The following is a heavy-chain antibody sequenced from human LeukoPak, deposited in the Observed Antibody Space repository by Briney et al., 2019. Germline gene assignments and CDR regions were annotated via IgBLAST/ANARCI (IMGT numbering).Heavy chain of an antibody. V-gene: IGHV6-1*01. D-gene: IGHD2-2*01. CDR2: TYYRSKWYH. Sequence: SQTLSLTCAISGDSVSSHSYAWHWIRQSPSRGLEWLGRTYYRSKWYHDYAVSVRSRISINPDTSKNQFSLQLTSVTPEDTAVYYCARDPAYNHGMDVWGQGTTVTVSS. J-gene: IGHJ6*02. CDR3: ARDPAYNHGMDV. CDR1: GDSVSSHSYA.